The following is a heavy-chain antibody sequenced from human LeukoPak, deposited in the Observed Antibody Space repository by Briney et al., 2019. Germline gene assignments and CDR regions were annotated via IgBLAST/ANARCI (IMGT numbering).Heavy chain of an antibody. J-gene: IGHJ3*02. CDR2: MNPNSGNT. V-gene: IGHV1-8*01. CDR3: ARDYVWGSYRFDAFDI. D-gene: IGHD3-16*02. Sequence: ASVTVSCKASGYTFTSYDINWVRQATGQGVEWMGWMNPNSGNTGYAQKFQGRVTMTRKTFISTVYMELSSLRSEDTAVYYCARDYVWGSYRFDAFDIWGQGTMVTVSS. CDR1: GYTFTSYD.